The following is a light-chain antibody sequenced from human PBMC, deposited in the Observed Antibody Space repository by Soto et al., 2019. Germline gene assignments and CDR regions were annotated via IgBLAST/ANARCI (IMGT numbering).Light chain of an antibody. Sequence: EIVMTQSPATLSVSPGERATLSCRASQSVSSNLASYQQKPGQAPRLLIYGASTRATGIPARFSGSGSGTEFTLTISSLQSEDFAVYYCQQYRTFGQGTKVEIK. CDR1: QSVSSN. J-gene: IGKJ1*01. V-gene: IGKV3-15*01. CDR2: GAS. CDR3: QQYRT.